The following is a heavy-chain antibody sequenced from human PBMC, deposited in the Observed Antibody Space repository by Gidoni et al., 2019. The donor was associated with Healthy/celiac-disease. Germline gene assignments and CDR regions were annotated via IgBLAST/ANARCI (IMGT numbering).Heavy chain of an antibody. Sequence: EVQLVESGGGLVQPGRSLRLSCTASGFTFGDYAMSWFRQAPGKGLGWVGFIRSKAYGGTTEYAASVKGRFTISRDDSKSIAYLQMNSLKTEDTAVYYCTRQVSDFWSGYYNYWGQGTLVTVSS. D-gene: IGHD3-3*01. V-gene: IGHV3-49*03. CDR1: GFTFGDYA. CDR3: TRQVSDFWSGYYNY. J-gene: IGHJ4*02. CDR2: IRSKAYGGTT.